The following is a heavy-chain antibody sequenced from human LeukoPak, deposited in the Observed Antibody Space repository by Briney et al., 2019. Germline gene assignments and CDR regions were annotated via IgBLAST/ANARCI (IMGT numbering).Heavy chain of an antibody. Sequence: GASVKVSCKTSGYTFSSYGITWVRQAPGQGPEWMGWISAYGHTKLARNLQARVTVTIDTSTTTAYMEPRSLSSDDTAVYFCARETASGYLGFDFWGQGTLITVSS. V-gene: IGHV1-18*01. D-gene: IGHD3-3*01. CDR1: GYTFSSYG. CDR2: ISAYGHT. J-gene: IGHJ4*02. CDR3: ARETASGYLGFDF.